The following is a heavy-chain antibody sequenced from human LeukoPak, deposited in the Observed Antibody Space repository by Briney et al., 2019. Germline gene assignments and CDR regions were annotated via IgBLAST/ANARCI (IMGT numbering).Heavy chain of an antibody. CDR1: GGSITSGSYY. V-gene: IGHV4-61*02. Sequence: ASQTLSLTCTVSGGSITSGSYYWSWIRQPAGKGLEWIGRIYTSGSTNYNPSLKSRVTIPVDTSKNQFSLKLSSVTAADTAVYYCARDLGYSSSSGDWFDPWGQGTLVTVSS. CDR3: ARDLGYSSSSGDWFDP. J-gene: IGHJ5*02. CDR2: IYTSGST. D-gene: IGHD6-6*01.